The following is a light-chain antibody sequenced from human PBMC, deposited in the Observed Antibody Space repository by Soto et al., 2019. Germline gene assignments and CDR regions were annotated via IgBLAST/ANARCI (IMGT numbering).Light chain of an antibody. Sequence: QSVMTQPASVSRSPGQSITISCTGTSSDVGGYNYVSWYQQRPGKAPKLMIYEVYYLPSGVSNRFSGSKSGKPASPTISGIQAEDEADYYCSSYTSSSTYVFATGTKVSVL. CDR2: EVY. CDR1: SSDVGGYNY. CDR3: SSYTSSSTYV. J-gene: IGLJ1*01. V-gene: IGLV2-14*01.